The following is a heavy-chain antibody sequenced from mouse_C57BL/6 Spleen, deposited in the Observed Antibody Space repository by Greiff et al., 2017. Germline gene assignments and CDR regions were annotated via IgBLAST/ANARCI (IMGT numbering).Heavy chain of an antibody. CDR3: TRWGTTVVASYCFDY. V-gene: IGHV5-9-1*02. CDR2: ISSGGDYI. D-gene: IGHD1-1*01. J-gene: IGHJ2*01. Sequence: EVKLMESGEGLVKPGGSLKLSCAASGFTFSSYAMSWVRQTPEKRLEWVAYISSGGDYIYYADTVKGRFTISRDNARNTLYLQMSSLKSEDTAMYYCTRWGTTVVASYCFDYWGQGTTLTVSS. CDR1: GFTFSSYA.